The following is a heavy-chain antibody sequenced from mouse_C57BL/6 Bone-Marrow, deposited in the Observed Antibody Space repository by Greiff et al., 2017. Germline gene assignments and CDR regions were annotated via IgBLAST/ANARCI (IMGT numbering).Heavy chain of an antibody. J-gene: IGHJ4*01. D-gene: IGHD1-1*01. CDR3: ARKGDYGSSYASYYYAMDY. CDR1: GFSLTSYA. CDR2: IWTGGGT. V-gene: IGHV2-9-1*01. Sequence: QVQLQQSGPGLVAPSQSLSITCTVSGFSLTSYAISWVRQPPGKGLEWLGVIWTGGGTNYNSALKSRLSISKDNSKSQVFLKMNSLQTDDTARYYCARKGDYGSSYASYYYAMDYWGQGTSVTVSS.